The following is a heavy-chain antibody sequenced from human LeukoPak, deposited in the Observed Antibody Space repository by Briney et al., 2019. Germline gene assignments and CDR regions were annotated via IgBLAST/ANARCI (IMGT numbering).Heavy chain of an antibody. CDR1: GFTFSSYG. D-gene: IGHD5-18*01. V-gene: IGHV3-23*01. CDR3: AKLRGYTYGSPDY. Sequence: GGSLRLSCAASGFTFSSYGMSWVRQAPGKGLEWVLAISGSGVSTYYADSVKGRFTISRDNSKNTLYLQMNSLRAEDTAVYYCAKLRGYTYGSPDYWGQGTLVTVSS. CDR2: ISGSGVST. J-gene: IGHJ4*02.